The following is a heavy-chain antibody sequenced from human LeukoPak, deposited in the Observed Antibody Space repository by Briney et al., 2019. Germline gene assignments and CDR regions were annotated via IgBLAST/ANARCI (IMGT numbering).Heavy chain of an antibody. CDR3: ARGRRGNYFQDY. D-gene: IGHD1-26*01. CDR2: IHSSGSS. V-gene: IGHV4-59*12. J-gene: IGHJ4*02. Sequence: SETLSLTCTVSGASLNDYYWSWIRQPPGKALEWIGFIHSSGSSNSNPSLTSRATISVDTPKNQFSLILPSVTAADTAVYYCARGRRGNYFQDYWGQGTLVTVSS. CDR1: GASLNDYY.